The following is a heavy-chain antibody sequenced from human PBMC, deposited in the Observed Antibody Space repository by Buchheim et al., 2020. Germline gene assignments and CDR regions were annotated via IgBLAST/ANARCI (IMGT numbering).Heavy chain of an antibody. CDR3: AIFNNYGMDV. CDR2: ISSSSSTL. Sequence: ELQLVESGGGLVHPGGSLRLSCASSGFTFSSYSMNWVRQAPGKGLEWVSYISSSSSTLYYSYSLKGRFTISRANATTSLSLQMNSLRDEDTAVYYCAIFNNYGMDVWGQGTT. J-gene: IGHJ6*02. V-gene: IGHV3-48*02. CDR1: GFTFSSYS. D-gene: IGHD2/OR15-2a*01.